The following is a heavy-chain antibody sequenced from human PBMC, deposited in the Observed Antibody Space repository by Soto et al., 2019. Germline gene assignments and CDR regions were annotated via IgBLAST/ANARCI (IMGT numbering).Heavy chain of an antibody. D-gene: IGHD5-18*01. J-gene: IGHJ6*02. V-gene: IGHV4-34*01. CDR1: GGSFSGYY. CDR3: ARLRQLWSTIYYYYGMDV. CDR2: INHSGST. Sequence: LSLTCAVYGGSFSGYYWSWIRQPPGKGLEWIGEINHSGSTNYNPSLKSRVTISVDTSKNQFSLKLSSVTAADTAVYYCARLRQLWSTIYYYYGMDVWGQGTTVTVSS.